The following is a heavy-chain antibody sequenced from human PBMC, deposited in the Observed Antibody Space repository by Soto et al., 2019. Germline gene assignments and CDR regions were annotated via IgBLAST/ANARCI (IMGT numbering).Heavy chain of an antibody. Sequence: ASVKVSCKASGYSFTDYHIHWVRQAPGQGLEWLGRINPKSGGTSTAQKFQGRVTMARDTSISTAYMELSRLRSDDTAVYYCARPDYGDYAWLDYWGQGTLVTVSS. D-gene: IGHD4-17*01. CDR2: INPKSGGT. CDR1: GYSFTDYH. J-gene: IGHJ4*02. V-gene: IGHV1-2*06. CDR3: ARPDYGDYAWLDY.